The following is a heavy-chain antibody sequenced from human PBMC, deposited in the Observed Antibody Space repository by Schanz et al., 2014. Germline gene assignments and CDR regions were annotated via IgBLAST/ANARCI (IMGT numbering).Heavy chain of an antibody. D-gene: IGHD6-19*01. CDR2: ISYSGST. CDR3: ARGHHPHGITVAARGFDP. CDR1: GGSVSSGGDY. Sequence: QVQLQESGPGLVKPSQTLSLTCTVSGGSVSSGGDYWSWIRQHPGKGLEWIGFISYSGSTYYNPSLKSRVTISVDEPKKQFSLKVTSMTAADTAVYYCARGHHPHGITVAARGFDPWGQGTLVTVSS. J-gene: IGHJ5*02. V-gene: IGHV4-31*03.